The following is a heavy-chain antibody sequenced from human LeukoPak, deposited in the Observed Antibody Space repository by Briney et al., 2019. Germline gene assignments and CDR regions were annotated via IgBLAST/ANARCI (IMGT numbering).Heavy chain of an antibody. J-gene: IGHJ4*02. D-gene: IGHD3-3*01. CDR1: GFTFSSYG. V-gene: IGHV3-30*02. Sequence: GGSLRLSCAASGFTFSSYGMHWVRQAPGKGLEWVAFIRYDGSNKYYADSVKGRFTISRDNSKNTLYLQMNSLRAEDTAVYYCARASGYYTYFDYWGQGTLVTVSS. CDR2: IRYDGSNK. CDR3: ARASGYYTYFDY.